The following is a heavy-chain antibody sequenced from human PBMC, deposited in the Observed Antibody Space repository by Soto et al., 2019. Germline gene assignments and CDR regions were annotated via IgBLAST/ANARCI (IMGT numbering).Heavy chain of an antibody. CDR3: ARDGSGRPATY. Sequence: SETLSLTCTVSGGSISTYSWNLIRQAPGKGLEWIGYIYYSGSTNYNPSLRSRVTISIDSSKNQFSLNLMSVTAADTAVYYCARDGSGRPATYWGQGILVTVSS. CDR2: IYYSGST. CDR1: GGSISTYS. D-gene: IGHD3-10*01. J-gene: IGHJ4*02. V-gene: IGHV4-59*01.